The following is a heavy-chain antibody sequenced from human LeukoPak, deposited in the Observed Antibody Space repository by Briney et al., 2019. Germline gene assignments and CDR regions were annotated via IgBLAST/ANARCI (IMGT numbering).Heavy chain of an antibody. CDR2: INPSGGST. Sequence: ASVKVSCKASGYTFTSYYMHWVRQAPGQGLEWMGIINPSGGSTSYAQKFQGRVTMTRDTSTSTVYMELSSLRSEDTAVYYCARLGNEYEGSSSLVLVWGQGTMVTVSS. D-gene: IGHD6-13*01. CDR3: ARLGNEYEGSSSLVLV. J-gene: IGHJ3*01. CDR1: GYTFTSYY. V-gene: IGHV1-46*01.